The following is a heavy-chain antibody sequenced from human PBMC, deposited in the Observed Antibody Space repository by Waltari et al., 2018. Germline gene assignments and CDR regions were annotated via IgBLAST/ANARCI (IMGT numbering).Heavy chain of an antibody. J-gene: IGHJ4*02. CDR1: GYTFTADS. D-gene: IGHD1-1*01. CDR3: ARDQGLGSAWRL. Sequence: QVQLVQSGAEVMMPGASVKVPCTPSGYTFTADSVNWVRKAPGQGLEGMGWINPNSGCTKYAQKFQGRVTMTRDTSISTAYMELSGLRSDDTAVYYCARDQGLGSAWRLWGQGTLVTVSS. V-gene: IGHV1-2*02. CDR2: INPNSGCT.